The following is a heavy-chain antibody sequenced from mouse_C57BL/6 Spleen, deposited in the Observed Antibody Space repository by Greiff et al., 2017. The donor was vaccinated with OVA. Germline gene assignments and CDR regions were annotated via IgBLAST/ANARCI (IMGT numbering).Heavy chain of an antibody. Sequence: LVESGPELVKPGASVKISCKASGYTFTDYYINWVKQRPGQGLAWIGWIYPGSGNTKYNEKFKGKATLTVDTSSSTAYMQLSSLTSEGSAVYFCARPIDSSGYVGNFDYWGQGTTLTVSS. V-gene: IGHV1-84*01. D-gene: IGHD3-2*02. CDR3: ARPIDSSGYVGNFDY. CDR1: GYTFTDYY. CDR2: IYPGSGNT. J-gene: IGHJ2*01.